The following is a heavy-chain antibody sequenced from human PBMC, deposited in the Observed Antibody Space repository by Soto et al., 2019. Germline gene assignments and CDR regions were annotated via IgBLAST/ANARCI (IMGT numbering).Heavy chain of an antibody. Sequence: SETLSLTCTVSADSISSSSYSWGWIRQPPGKGLDWIGSISFSGSTYYNPSLKSRVTISVDTSKNQFSPQLDSVTATDTAVFYCARHATGWEQQLILSSFDYWGHGTLVTVSS. CDR3: ARHATGWEQQLILSSFDY. D-gene: IGHD6-13*01. CDR1: ADSISSSSYS. V-gene: IGHV4-39*01. CDR2: ISFSGST. J-gene: IGHJ4*01.